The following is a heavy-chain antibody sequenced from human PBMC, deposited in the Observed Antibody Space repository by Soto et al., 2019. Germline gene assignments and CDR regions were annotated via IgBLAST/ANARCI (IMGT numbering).Heavy chain of an antibody. V-gene: IGHV3-9*01. J-gene: IGHJ4*02. CDR3: AKEKDGYNPFDY. Sequence: PGGSLRLSCAASGFTFDDYAMHWVRQAPGKGLEWVSGISWNSGSIGYADSVKGRFTISRDNAKNSLYLQMNSLRAEDTALYYCAKEKDGYNPFDYWGQGTLVTVSS. D-gene: IGHD5-12*01. CDR2: ISWNSGSI. CDR1: GFTFDDYA.